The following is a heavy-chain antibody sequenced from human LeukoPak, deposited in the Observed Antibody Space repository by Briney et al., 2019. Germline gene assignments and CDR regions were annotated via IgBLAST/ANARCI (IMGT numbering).Heavy chain of an antibody. CDR1: GVSISSGSYY. Sequence: SQTLSLTCTVSGVSISSGSYYWRWLRQPAGKGLERIGSIYNSGSTNYIPSLKSPLTISVDTSKNHFSLKLSSVTAADTAVYYCATTPIRYDILTGYYYYYYMGVWGKGTTVTISS. V-gene: IGHV4-61*02. CDR2: IYNSGST. D-gene: IGHD3-9*01. CDR3: ATTPIRYDILTGYYYYYYMGV. J-gene: IGHJ6*03.